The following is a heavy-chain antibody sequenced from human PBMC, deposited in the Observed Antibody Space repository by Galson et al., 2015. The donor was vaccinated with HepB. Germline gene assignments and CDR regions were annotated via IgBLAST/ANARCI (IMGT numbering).Heavy chain of an antibody. D-gene: IGHD1-26*01. CDR2: IYPRDSDT. CDR3: ARHQYSGHPSRASDI. V-gene: IGHV5-51*01. CDR1: GYSFTTYW. J-gene: IGHJ3*02. Sequence: QSGAEVKKPGESLKISCKGSGYSFTTYWIAWVRQMPGKGLEWMGIIYPRDSDTRYSPSFQGQVTMSVDKSITTAYLQWSSLNATDTARYYCARHQYSGHPSRASDIWGQGAMVSVSS.